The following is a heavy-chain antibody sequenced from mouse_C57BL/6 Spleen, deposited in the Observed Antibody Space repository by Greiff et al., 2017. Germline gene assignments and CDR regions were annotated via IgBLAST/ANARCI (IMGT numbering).Heavy chain of an antibody. CDR1: GYTFTSYW. CDR3: ARDYSGPYAD. D-gene: IGHD1-2*01. CDR2: IDPSDSYT. Sequence: VQLQQPGAELVMPGASVKLSCKASGYTFTSYWMHWVKQRPGQGLEWIGEIDPSDSYTNYNQKFKGKSTLTVDKSSSTAYMQLSSLTSEDSAVYYCARDYSGPYADWGTATLVTVAA. J-gene: IGHJ3*01. V-gene: IGHV1-69*01.